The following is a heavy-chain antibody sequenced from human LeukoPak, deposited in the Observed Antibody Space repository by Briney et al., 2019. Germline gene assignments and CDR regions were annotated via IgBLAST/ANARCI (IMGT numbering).Heavy chain of an antibody. Sequence: GGSLRLSCAASGFTFSSYGMSWVRQAPGKGLEWVSVISGSGGSTYYADSVKGRFTISRDNSKNTLYLQMNSLRAEDTAVYYCARGSYSRYYYYYMDVWGKGTTVTISS. CDR1: GFTFSSYG. CDR3: ARGSYSRYYYYYMDV. CDR2: ISGSGGST. J-gene: IGHJ6*03. D-gene: IGHD1-26*01. V-gene: IGHV3-23*01.